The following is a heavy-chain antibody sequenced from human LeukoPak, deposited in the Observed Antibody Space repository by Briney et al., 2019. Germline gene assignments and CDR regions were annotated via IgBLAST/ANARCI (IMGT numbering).Heavy chain of an antibody. CDR3: VRLGRCSGGRCLDDY. V-gene: IGHV4-59*01. Sequence: SETLSLTCTVSGDSINSYYWAWIRQPPGKGLEWIGFIHYSGSTTYNPSLKSRVTISIETSKTQFSLKLNSVTAADTAVYFCVRLGRCSGGRCLDDYWGQGTLVTVSS. J-gene: IGHJ4*02. CDR2: IHYSGST. CDR1: GDSINSYY. D-gene: IGHD2-15*01.